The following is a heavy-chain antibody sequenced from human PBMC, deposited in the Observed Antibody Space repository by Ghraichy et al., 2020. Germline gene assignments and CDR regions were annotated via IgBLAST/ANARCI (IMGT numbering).Heavy chain of an antibody. V-gene: IGHV4-34*01. CDR1: GGSFSGYY. Sequence: SETLSLTCAVYGGSFSGYYWSWIRQPPGKGLEWIGEINHSGSTNYNPSLKSRVTISVDTSKNQFSLKLISVTAADKAVYYCARGGEVALWLKCFDPWGQGTLVTVSS. J-gene: IGHJ5*02. CDR3: ARGGEVALWLKCFDP. CDR2: INHSGST. D-gene: IGHD5-12*01.